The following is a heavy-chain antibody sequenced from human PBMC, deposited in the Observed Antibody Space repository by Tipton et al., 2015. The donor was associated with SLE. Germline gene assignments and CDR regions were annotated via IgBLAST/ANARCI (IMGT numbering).Heavy chain of an antibody. V-gene: IGHV4-59*01. Sequence: TLSLTCTVSGGSISSYYWSWIRQPPGKGLEWIGYIYYSGSTNYNPSLKSRVTISVDTSKNQFSLKLSSVTAADTAVYYCAGLRGILTGPRGAFDIWGQGTMVTVPS. J-gene: IGHJ3*02. CDR3: AGLRGILTGPRGAFDI. CDR1: GGSISSYY. CDR2: IYYSGST. D-gene: IGHD3-9*01.